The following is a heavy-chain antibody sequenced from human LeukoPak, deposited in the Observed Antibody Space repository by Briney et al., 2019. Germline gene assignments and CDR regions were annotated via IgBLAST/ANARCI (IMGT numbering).Heavy chain of an antibody. D-gene: IGHD6-13*01. CDR3: AREASIEAAGNAFDI. CDR1: GGTFSSYA. CDR2: IIPIFGTA. J-gene: IGHJ3*02. V-gene: IGHV1-69*05. Sequence: GASVKVSCKASGGTFSSYAISWVRQAPGQGLEWMGGIIPIFGTANYAQNFQGRVTITRDTSASTAYMELSSLRSEDTAVYYCAREASIEAAGNAFDIWGQGTMVTVSS.